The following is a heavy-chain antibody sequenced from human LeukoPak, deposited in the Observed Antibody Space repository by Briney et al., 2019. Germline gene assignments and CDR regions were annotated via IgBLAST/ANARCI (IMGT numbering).Heavy chain of an antibody. J-gene: IGHJ4*02. CDR1: GYSISSGYY. V-gene: IGHV4-38-2*01. Sequence: SETLSLTCAVSGYSISSGYYWSWIRQPPGKGLEWIGSICHSGSTYYNPSLKSRVTISVDTSKNQFSLKLSSVTAADTAVYYCARGTTFFDYWGQGTLVTVSS. D-gene: IGHD1-1*01. CDR2: ICHSGST. CDR3: ARGTTFFDY.